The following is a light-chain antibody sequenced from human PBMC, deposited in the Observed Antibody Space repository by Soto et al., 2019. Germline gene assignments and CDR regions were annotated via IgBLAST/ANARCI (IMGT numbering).Light chain of an antibody. J-gene: IGLJ2*01. Sequence: QSALTQPPSAPGSPGPSVTISCTGTSSDVGGYNFVSWYQQHPGKAPKVMIYEVSKRPSGVPDRFSGSKSGNTASLTVSGLQAEDEADYYFSSYAGSNNLVFGGGTKLTVL. CDR2: EVS. CDR3: SSYAGSNNLV. CDR1: SSDVGGYNF. V-gene: IGLV2-8*01.